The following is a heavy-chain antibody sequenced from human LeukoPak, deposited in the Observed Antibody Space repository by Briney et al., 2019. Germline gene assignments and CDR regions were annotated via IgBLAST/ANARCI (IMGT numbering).Heavy chain of an antibody. CDR1: GFTFSNYW. CDR2: ISYDGSNK. J-gene: IGHJ4*02. D-gene: IGHD1-26*01. CDR3: AKDVAGGSYYPLDY. Sequence: PGGSLRLSCAASGFTFSNYWMHWVRQAPGKGLVWVAVISYDGSNKYYADSVKGRFTISRDNSKNTLYLQMNSLRAEDTAVYYCAKDVAGGSYYPLDYWGQGTLVTVSS. V-gene: IGHV3-30*18.